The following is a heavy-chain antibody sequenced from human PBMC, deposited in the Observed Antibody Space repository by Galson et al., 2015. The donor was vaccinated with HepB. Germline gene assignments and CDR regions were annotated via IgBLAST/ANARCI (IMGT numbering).Heavy chain of an antibody. V-gene: IGHV4-39*01. Sequence: ETLSLTCTVSGGSISSSNYYWGWIRQPPGKGLEWIGSIYYSGTTYYNPSLKSRVTISVDTSKNQFSLKLSSVTAADTAVYYCARCSITVARGLILKGEYYFDYWGQGILATVSS. CDR2: IYYSGTT. D-gene: IGHD3-10*01. J-gene: IGHJ4*02. CDR1: GGSISSSNYY. CDR3: ARCSITVARGLILKGEYYFDY.